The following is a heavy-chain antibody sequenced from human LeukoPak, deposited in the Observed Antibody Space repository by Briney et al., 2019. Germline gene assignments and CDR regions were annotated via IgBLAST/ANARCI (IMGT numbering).Heavy chain of an antibody. J-gene: IGHJ4*02. D-gene: IGHD5-24*01. V-gene: IGHV3-23*01. Sequence: GGSLRLSCAASGFTFSSYAMSWVRQAPGKGLEWVSAISGSGGSTYYADSVKGRFTISRNNSKNTLYLQMNPLGVEDTAVYYCSRGAARMVEMGTIISFEYWGQGTLVTVSS. CDR3: SRGAARMVEMGTIISFEY. CDR1: GFTFSSYA. CDR2: ISGSGGST.